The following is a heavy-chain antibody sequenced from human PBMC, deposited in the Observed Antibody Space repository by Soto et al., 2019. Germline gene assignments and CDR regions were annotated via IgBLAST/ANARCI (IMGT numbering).Heavy chain of an antibody. J-gene: IGHJ4*02. CDR3: AKGIVVVTAPLDY. Sequence: EVQLLESGGGLVQPGGSLRLSCAASGFTFSSYAMSWVRQAPGKGLEWVSAISGSGGSTYYADSVKGRFTISRDNSKNTLDLQMNSLRAEDTAVYYCAKGIVVVTAPLDYWGQGTLVTVSS. CDR2: ISGSGGST. V-gene: IGHV3-23*01. D-gene: IGHD2-21*02. CDR1: GFTFSSYA.